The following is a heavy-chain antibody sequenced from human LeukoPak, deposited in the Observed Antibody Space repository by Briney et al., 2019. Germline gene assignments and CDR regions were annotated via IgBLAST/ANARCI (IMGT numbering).Heavy chain of an antibody. J-gene: IGHJ4*02. CDR3: ARGASIDY. Sequence: GGSLRLSCAASAFTFSDSYMSWIRQAPGKGLEWVSYISNSGSTIYYADSVKGRFTISRDNAKNSLYLQMNSLRAEDTAVYYCARGASIDYWGQGTLVTVSS. V-gene: IGHV3-11*04. CDR1: AFTFSDSY. D-gene: IGHD2/OR15-2a*01. CDR2: ISNSGSTI.